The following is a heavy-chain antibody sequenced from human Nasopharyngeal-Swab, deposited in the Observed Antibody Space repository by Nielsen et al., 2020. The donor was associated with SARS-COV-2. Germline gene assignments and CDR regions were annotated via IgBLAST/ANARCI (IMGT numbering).Heavy chain of an antibody. CDR1: GYTFTSYY. D-gene: IGHD1-7*01. V-gene: IGHV1-46*01. CDR2: INPSGGST. Sequence: ASVKVSCKASGYTFTSYYMHWVRQAPGQGLEWMGIINPSGGSTSYAQKFQGRVTMTEDTSTDTAYMELSSLRSEDTAVYYCATEYNWNYGPRYFDLWGRGTLVTVSS. CDR3: ATEYNWNYGPRYFDL. J-gene: IGHJ2*01.